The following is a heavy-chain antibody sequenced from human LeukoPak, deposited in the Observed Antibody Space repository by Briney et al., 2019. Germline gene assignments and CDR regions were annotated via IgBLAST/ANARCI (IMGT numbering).Heavy chain of an antibody. CDR2: IYYSGST. CDR1: GGSISSGDYY. J-gene: IGHJ4*02. Sequence: TSETLSLTCTVSGGSISSGDYYWSWIRQPPGKGLEWIGYIYYSGSTYYNPSLKSRVTISVDTSKNQFSLKLSSVTAADTAVYYCARDLLNEGNHLDYWGQGTLVTVSS. V-gene: IGHV4-30-4*01. D-gene: IGHD4-23*01. CDR3: ARDLLNEGNHLDY.